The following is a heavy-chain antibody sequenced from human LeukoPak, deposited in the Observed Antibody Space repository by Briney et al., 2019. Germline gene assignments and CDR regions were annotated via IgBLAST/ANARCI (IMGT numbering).Heavy chain of an antibody. J-gene: IGHJ5*02. Sequence: ASVKVSCKASGYTFTSYDINWVRQATGQGLEWMGWMNPNSGNTGYAQKFQGRVTMTRNTSISTAYMELSSLRSEDTAVYYCARGRGLDFSSGSYLNWFDPWGQGTLVTASS. CDR1: GYTFTSYD. V-gene: IGHV1-8*01. D-gene: IGHD1-26*01. CDR2: MNPNSGNT. CDR3: ARGRGLDFSSGSYLNWFDP.